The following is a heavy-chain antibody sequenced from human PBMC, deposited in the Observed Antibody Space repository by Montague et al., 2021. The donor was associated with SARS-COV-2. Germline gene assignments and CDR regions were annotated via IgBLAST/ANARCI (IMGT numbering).Heavy chain of an antibody. D-gene: IGHD2-2*01. V-gene: IGHV4-34*01. CDR3: TREGYQVLWSDYYYGMDV. CDR1: GGSFSGYY. J-gene: IGHJ6*02. CDR2: INHSGST. Sequence: SETLSLTCTVYGGSFSGYYWSWIRQPPGKGLEWIGEINHSGSTNYNPSLKSRVTISADTSKNQFSLKLSSVTAADTAVYYCTREGYQVLWSDYYYGMDVWGQGTTVTVSS.